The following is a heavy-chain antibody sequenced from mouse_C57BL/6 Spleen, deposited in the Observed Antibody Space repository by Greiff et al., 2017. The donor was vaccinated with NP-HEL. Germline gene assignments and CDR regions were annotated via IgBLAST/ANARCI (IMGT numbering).Heavy chain of an antibody. V-gene: IGHV5-17*01. J-gene: IGHJ2*01. Sequence: DVMLVESGGGLVKPGGSLKLSCAASGFTFSDYGMHWVRQAPEKGLEWVAYISSGSSTIYYADTVKGRFTISRDNAKNTLFLQMTSLRSEDTAMYYCARDLGPYYFDYWGQGTTLTVSS. CDR1: GFTFSDYG. CDR2: ISSGSSTI. CDR3: ARDLGPYYFDY. D-gene: IGHD4-1*01.